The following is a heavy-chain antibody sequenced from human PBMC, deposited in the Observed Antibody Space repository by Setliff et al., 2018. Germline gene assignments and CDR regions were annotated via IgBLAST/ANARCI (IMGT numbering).Heavy chain of an antibody. CDR3: VGSVFDYYLEY. J-gene: IGHJ4*02. CDR1: GISISRYY. V-gene: IGHV4-59*01. D-gene: IGHD3-16*01. Sequence: PSETLSLTCNVSGISISRYYWSWIRQSPERGLEWIGYMYYRGSTNYNPSLKSRVTLSIDTSKKQFSLNLTSVTAADTAVYYCVGSVFDYYLEYWGQGALVTVSS. CDR2: MYYRGST.